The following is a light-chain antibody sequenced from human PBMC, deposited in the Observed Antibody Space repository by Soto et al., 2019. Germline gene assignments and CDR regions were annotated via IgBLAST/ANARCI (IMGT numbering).Light chain of an antibody. CDR2: EVS. V-gene: IGLV2-14*01. J-gene: IGLJ2*01. Sequence: QSALTQPASVSGSPGQSITISCTGTSSDGGGYNYVSWYQQHPGKAPKLMIYEVSNRPSGVSNRFSGSKSGNTASLTISGLQAEDEADYYCSSSTSSSTPYVVFGGGTKLTVL. CDR1: SSDGGGYNY. CDR3: SSSTSSSTPYVV.